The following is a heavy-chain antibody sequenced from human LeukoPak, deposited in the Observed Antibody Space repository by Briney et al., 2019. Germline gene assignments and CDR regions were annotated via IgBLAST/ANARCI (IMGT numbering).Heavy chain of an antibody. J-gene: IGHJ4*02. D-gene: IGHD1-14*01. CDR3: TRYNNDHFDY. Sequence: SGGSLRLSCAASGFTFSDYYMSWIRQAPGKGLEWVSYISSSGSTIYYADSVKGRFTISRDNSKNTMSVQMDDLRAEDTAVYYCTRYNNDHFDYWGQGTLVTVSS. CDR2: ISSSGSTI. V-gene: IGHV3-11*04. CDR1: GFTFSDYY.